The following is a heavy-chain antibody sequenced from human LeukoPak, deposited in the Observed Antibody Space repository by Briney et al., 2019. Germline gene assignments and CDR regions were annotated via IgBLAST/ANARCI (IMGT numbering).Heavy chain of an antibody. CDR1: GGSFSGDY. Sequence: SETLSLTCAVYGGSFSGDYWSWIRQPPGKGLEWIGEVNHSGSTNYNPSLKSRVTISVDTSKNQFSLKLSSVTAADTAVYYCARSYAHDYWGQGTLVTVSS. CDR3: ARSYAHDY. V-gene: IGHV4-34*01. D-gene: IGHD2-2*01. J-gene: IGHJ4*02. CDR2: VNHSGST.